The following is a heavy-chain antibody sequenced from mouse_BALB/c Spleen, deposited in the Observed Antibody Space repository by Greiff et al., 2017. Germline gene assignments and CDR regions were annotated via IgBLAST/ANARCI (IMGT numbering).Heavy chain of an antibody. J-gene: IGHJ4*01. CDR1: GFNIKDTY. V-gene: IGHV14-3*02. D-gene: IGHD1-1*01. CDR3: NYYGSSSSYAMDY. Sequence: VQLKQSGAELVKPGASVKLSCTASGFNIKDTYMHWVKQRPEQGLEWIGRIDPANGNTKYDPKFQGKATITADTSSNTAYLQLSSLTSEDTAVYYCNYYGSSSSYAMDYWGQGTSVTVSS. CDR2: IDPANGNT.